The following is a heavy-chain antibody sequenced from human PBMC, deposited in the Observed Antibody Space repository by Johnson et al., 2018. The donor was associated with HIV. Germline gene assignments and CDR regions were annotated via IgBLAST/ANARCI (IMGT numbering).Heavy chain of an antibody. CDR2: ISGSGGST. CDR3: ARPIIGAFDI. V-gene: IGHV3-20*04. J-gene: IGHJ3*02. Sequence: VQLVESGGGVVRPGGSLRLSCVASGFTFDDYGMSWVRQAPGKGLEWVSGISGSGGSTYYADSVKGRFTISRDNSKNTMYLQMNSLRAEDTAVYYCARPIIGAFDIWGQGTMITVSS. CDR1: GFTFDDYG. D-gene: IGHD3-10*01.